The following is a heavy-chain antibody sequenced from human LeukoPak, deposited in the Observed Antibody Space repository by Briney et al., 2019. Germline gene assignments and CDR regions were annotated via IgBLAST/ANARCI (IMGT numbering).Heavy chain of an antibody. CDR1: GGSISSSSYY. CDR2: IYYSGST. CDR3: ARHYPRSGYSVYYYGMDV. J-gene: IGHJ6*02. V-gene: IGHV4-39*01. Sequence: PSETLSLTCTVSGGSISSSSYYWGWIRQPPGKGLEWIGSIYYSGSTYYNPSLKSRVTISVDTSKNQFSLKLSSVTAADTAVYYCARHYPRSGYSVYYYGMDVWGQGTAVTVSS. D-gene: IGHD5-12*01.